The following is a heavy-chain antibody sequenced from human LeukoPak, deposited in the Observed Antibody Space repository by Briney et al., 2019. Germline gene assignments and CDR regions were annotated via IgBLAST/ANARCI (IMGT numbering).Heavy chain of an antibody. D-gene: IGHD5-12*01. CDR3: ARGLDEATMGTDY. Sequence: ASVKVSCKASGGTFSSYAISWVRQAPGQGLEWMGWMNPNSGNTGYAQKFQGRVTMTRNTSISTAYMELSSLRSEDTAVYYCARGLDEATMGTDYWGQGTLVTVSS. V-gene: IGHV1-8*02. CDR1: GGTFSSYA. J-gene: IGHJ4*02. CDR2: MNPNSGNT.